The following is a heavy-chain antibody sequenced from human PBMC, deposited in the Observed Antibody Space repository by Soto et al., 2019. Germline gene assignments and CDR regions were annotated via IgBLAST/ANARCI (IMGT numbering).Heavy chain of an antibody. V-gene: IGHV4-30-4*01. CDR2: IYYSGST. CDR1: GGSISSGDYY. D-gene: IGHD2-21*02. CDR3: ARVWGGNSLDY. Sequence: QVQLQESGPGLVKPSQTLSLTCTVSGGSISSGDYYWSWIRQPPGKGLEWIGYIYYSGSTYYNPSLQSXXTXSXXTSKNQFSLKLSSVTAADTAVYYCARVWGGNSLDYWGQGTLVTVSS. J-gene: IGHJ4*02.